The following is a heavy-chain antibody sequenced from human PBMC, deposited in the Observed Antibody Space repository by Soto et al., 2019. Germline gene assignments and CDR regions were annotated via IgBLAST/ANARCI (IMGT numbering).Heavy chain of an antibody. J-gene: IGHJ4*02. CDR3: PLNGFPPSYHYTEFFDH. Sequence: QITLKEPGPILVKPTETLTLTCTFSGFSLNTPGVGVGWIRQPPGKALEWLALLYWDDDQRYSPSLESRLTIINDTPTNRAVLTIANMDPVDTATYYCPLNGFPPSYHYTEFFDHWGQGTLVTVSS. CDR1: GFSLNTPGVG. CDR2: LYWDDDQ. V-gene: IGHV2-5*02. D-gene: IGHD3-16*02.